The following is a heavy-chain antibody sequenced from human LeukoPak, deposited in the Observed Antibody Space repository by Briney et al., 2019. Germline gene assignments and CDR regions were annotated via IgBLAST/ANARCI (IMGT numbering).Heavy chain of an antibody. V-gene: IGHV3-21*05. CDR2: ISSSSSYT. Sequence: GGSLRLSCAASGFTFSTDAMNWVRQAPGKGLEWVSYISSSSSYTNYADSVKGRFTISRDNAKNSLYLQMNSLRAEDTAVYYCARVIAGNSGSYWAFDIWGQGTMVTVSS. CDR1: GFTFSTDA. D-gene: IGHD1-26*01. J-gene: IGHJ3*02. CDR3: ARVIAGNSGSYWAFDI.